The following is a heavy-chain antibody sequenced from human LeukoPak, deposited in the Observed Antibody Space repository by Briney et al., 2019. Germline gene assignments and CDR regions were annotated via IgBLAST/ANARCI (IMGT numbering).Heavy chain of an antibody. J-gene: IGHJ5*02. CDR3: ARVVVVVAATTYNWFDP. CDR2: ISAYNGDT. V-gene: IGHV1-18*01. Sequence: ASVKVSRKASGYTFTSYGISWVRQAPGQGLEWVGWISAYNGDTNYAQKLQGRVSMTTDTSTSTVYMELRSLRSDDTAVYYCARVVVVVAATTYNWFDPWGQGTLVTVSS. D-gene: IGHD2-15*01. CDR1: GYTFTSYG.